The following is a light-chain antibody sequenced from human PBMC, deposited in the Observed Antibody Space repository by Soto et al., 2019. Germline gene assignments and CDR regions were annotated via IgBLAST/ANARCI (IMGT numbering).Light chain of an antibody. V-gene: IGKV1-39*01. CDR3: EHSYSASFT. Sequence: DIQMTQSPSSLSASVGDRVTLTCRASQSISSYLHWYQQKPLKAPKLLIYSASSLHSVVPSRFSGSGSGTDFALTISILQTGDLATDECEHSYSASFTFGRGTKVDVE. CDR1: QSISSY. CDR2: SAS. J-gene: IGKJ3*01.